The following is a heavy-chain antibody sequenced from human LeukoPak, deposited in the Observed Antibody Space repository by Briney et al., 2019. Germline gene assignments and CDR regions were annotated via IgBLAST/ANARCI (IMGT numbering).Heavy chain of an antibody. Sequence: WATLSLTCTVSGGSINTYYGSWIRQPPGMGLEWIVNIYYSGSTNYNPSLKSRVTMSVDTSKNQFSLKLSSVTAEDTAVYYCAREPYSGYDSLFDYWGQGTLVTVSS. V-gene: IGHV4-59*01. CDR3: AREPYSGYDSLFDY. J-gene: IGHJ4*02. D-gene: IGHD5-12*01. CDR1: GGSINTYY. CDR2: IYYSGST.